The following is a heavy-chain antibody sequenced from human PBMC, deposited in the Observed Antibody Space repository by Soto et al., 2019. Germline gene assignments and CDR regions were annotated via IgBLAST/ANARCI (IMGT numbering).Heavy chain of an antibody. CDR1: GFPFDDHA. J-gene: IGHJ4*02. CDR2: ISWKSDVK. Sequence: EVELVESGGGLVQPGRSLRLSCAASGFPFDDHAMHWVRQVPGKGLEWVSGISWKSDVKGYADSLKGRFTISRDNAKNFLFLQMNSLRTEDTALYYCARDPFRTVTTFDHWGQGTLVTVSS. V-gene: IGHV3-9*01. CDR3: ARDPFRTVTTFDH. D-gene: IGHD4-17*01.